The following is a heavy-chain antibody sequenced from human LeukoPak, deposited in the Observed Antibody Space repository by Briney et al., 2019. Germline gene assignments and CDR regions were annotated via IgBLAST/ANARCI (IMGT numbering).Heavy chain of an antibody. CDR1: GFTFSGFW. V-gene: IGHV3-9*01. Sequence: PGGSLRLSCAVSGFTFSGFWMSWSRQAPGKGLEWVSGISWNSGSIGYADSVKGRFTISRDNAKNSLYLQMNSLRAEDTALYYCAKAQSYDFWSGNYGMDVWGQGTTVTVSS. CDR2: ISWNSGSI. D-gene: IGHD3-3*01. CDR3: AKAQSYDFWSGNYGMDV. J-gene: IGHJ6*02.